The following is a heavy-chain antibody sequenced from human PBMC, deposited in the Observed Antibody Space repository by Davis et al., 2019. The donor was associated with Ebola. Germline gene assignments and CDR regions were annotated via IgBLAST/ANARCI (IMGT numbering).Heavy chain of an antibody. CDR1: GFTFSAYW. J-gene: IGHJ6*02. CDR2: IESDGRST. CDR3: ARDEAKIAVAATLRSYYGMDV. V-gene: IGHV3-74*01. Sequence: HTGGSLRLSCAASGFTFSAYWMHWVRQAPGKGLVWVSRIESDGRSTTYADSVKGRFTISRDNSKNTLYLQMNSLRAEDTAVYYCARDEAKIAVAATLRSYYGMDVWGQGTTVTVSS. D-gene: IGHD6-19*01.